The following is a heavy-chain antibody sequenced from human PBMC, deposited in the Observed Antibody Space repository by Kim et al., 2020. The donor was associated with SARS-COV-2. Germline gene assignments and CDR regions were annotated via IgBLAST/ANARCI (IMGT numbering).Heavy chain of an antibody. J-gene: IGHJ5*02. V-gene: IGHV1-46*01. CDR3: ARGASAVADNSDWFDP. CDR1: GYTFTSYY. CDR2: INPSGGST. D-gene: IGHD6-19*01. Sequence: ASVKVSCKASGYTFTSYYMHWVRQAPGQGLEWMGIINPSGGSTSYAQKFQGRVTMTRDTSTSTVYMELSSLRSEDTAVYYCARGASAVADNSDWFDPWGQGTLVTVSS.